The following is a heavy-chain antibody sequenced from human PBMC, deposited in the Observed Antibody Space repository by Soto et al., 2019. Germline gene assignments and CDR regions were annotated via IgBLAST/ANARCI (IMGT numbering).Heavy chain of an antibody. D-gene: IGHD3-16*01. V-gene: IGHV1-69*01. Sequence: QVQLVQSGAEEKKPGSSVKVSCKASGGTFSSYAISWVRQAPGQGLEWMGGIIPIFGTANYAQKFQGRVTSTADDSTSTAYMELSSLRSEDTAVYYCASRTSWGNYYYCGMDVWGQGTTVTVSS. CDR2: IIPIFGTA. CDR1: GGTFSSYA. CDR3: ASRTSWGNYYYCGMDV. J-gene: IGHJ6*02.